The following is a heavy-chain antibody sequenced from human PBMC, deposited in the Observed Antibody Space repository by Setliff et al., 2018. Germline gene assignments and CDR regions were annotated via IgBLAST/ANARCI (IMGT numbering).Heavy chain of an antibody. CDR1: GESFSNNY. Sequence: SETLSLTCSVSGESFSNNYWSWIRQTPGKGLEWIGESNHGGSTTYHPSLKSRVTISVDTSKNQFSLKLSSVTAADTAVYYCARSYCSGGSCYSGRPYFDYWGQGTLVTVSS. CDR3: ARSYCSGGSCYSGRPYFDY. D-gene: IGHD2-15*01. CDR2: SNHGGST. V-gene: IGHV4-34*01. J-gene: IGHJ4*02.